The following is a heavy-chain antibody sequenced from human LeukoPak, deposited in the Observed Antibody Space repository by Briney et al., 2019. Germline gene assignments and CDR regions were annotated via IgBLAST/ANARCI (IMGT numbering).Heavy chain of an antibody. CDR1: GFTFCTYA. CDR2: ISYGGSSE. D-gene: IGHD1-26*01. J-gene: IGHJ4*02. Sequence: GRSLRLSCAGSGFTFCTYAMQWVRQAPGKGLEWVADISYGGSSENYADSVKGRFTVSRDTSNSTLYLQMNSLTPADTSVYYCSRSPGILGTNYFDYWGQGTLVTVSS. V-gene: IGHV3-30*04. CDR3: SRSPGILGTNYFDY.